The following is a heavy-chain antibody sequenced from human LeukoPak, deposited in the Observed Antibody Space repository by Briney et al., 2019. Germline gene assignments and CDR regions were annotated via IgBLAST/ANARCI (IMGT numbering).Heavy chain of an antibody. J-gene: IGHJ4*02. V-gene: IGHV4-59*08. CDR2: IYYSGST. Sequence: ASETLSLTCTVSGGSISSYYWSWIRQPPGKGLEWIGYIYYSGSTNYNPSLKRRVTISVDTSNNQFSLKLSSVTAADTAVYYCARAAYVVVPAASGYYFDYWGQATLVTVSS. CDR1: GGSISSYY. CDR3: ARAAYVVVPAASGYYFDY. D-gene: IGHD2-2*01.